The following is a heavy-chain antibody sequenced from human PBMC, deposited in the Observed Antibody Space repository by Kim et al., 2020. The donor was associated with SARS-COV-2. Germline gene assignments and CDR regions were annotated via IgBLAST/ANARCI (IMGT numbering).Heavy chain of an antibody. CDR3: ARGNSPTDYFFDY. CDR2: ISGDGSDK. J-gene: IGHJ4*02. CDR1: GFTFRSYW. Sequence: GGSLRLSCAASGFTFRSYWMSWVRQAPGKGLEWVASISGDGSDKYYVDSVRGRFTISRDNANNSLYLQMNSLRAEDTAVYYCARGNSPTDYFFDYWGQG. D-gene: IGHD1-1*01. V-gene: IGHV3-7*01.